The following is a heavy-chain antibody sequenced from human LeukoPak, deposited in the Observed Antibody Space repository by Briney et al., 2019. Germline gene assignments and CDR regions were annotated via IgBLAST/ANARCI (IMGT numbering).Heavy chain of an antibody. D-gene: IGHD1-26*01. CDR3: ARGWDHFDF. V-gene: IGHV3-48*02. J-gene: IGHJ4*02. CDR1: GFTFSSYS. Sequence: GGSLRLSCVASGFTFSSYSMNWVRQAPGKGLEWVSYISSSNTIYYADSVKGRFTISRDNANNSLSLQMSSLRDEDTAVYFCARGWDHFDFWGQGTLVTVSS. CDR2: ISSSNTI.